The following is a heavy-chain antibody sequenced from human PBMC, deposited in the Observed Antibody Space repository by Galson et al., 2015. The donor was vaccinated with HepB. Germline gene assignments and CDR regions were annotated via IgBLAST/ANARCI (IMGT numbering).Heavy chain of an antibody. J-gene: IGHJ4*02. CDR2: IIPIFGTA. Sequence: VKVSCKASGGTFSSYAISWVRQAPGQGLEWMGGIIPIFGTANYAQKFQGRVTITADESTSTAYMELSSLRSEDTAVYYCASQYCSSTSCYLAFDYWGQGTLVTVSS. CDR3: ASQYCSSTSCYLAFDY. V-gene: IGHV1-69*13. D-gene: IGHD2-2*01. CDR1: GGTFSSYA.